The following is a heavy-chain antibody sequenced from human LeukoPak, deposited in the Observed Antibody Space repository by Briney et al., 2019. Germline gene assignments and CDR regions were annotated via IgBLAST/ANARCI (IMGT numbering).Heavy chain of an antibody. CDR1: GGSISSYY. Sequence: PSETLSLTCTVSGGSISSYYWSWIRQPPGKGLEWIGYIYYSGSTNYNPSLKSRVTISVDTSTNQFSLKLSSVTAADTAVYYCASLGYSSSWNKYYYYGMDVWGQGTTVTVSS. J-gene: IGHJ6*02. CDR2: IYYSGST. D-gene: IGHD6-13*01. V-gene: IGHV4-59*01. CDR3: ASLGYSSSWNKYYYYGMDV.